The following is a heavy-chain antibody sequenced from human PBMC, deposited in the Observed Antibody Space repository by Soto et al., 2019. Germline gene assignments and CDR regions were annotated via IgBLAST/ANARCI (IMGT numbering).Heavy chain of an antibody. CDR2: ISWNNGGI. CDR1: GFTFDIFD. J-gene: IGHJ4*02. V-gene: IGHV3-9*01. D-gene: IGHD1-1*01. CDR3: TKERAGTTFVFDS. Sequence: EVHLVESGGGLVPPARSLRLSCAASGFTFDIFDMHWIRQAPGKGLEWVAGISWNNGGIAYADSVKGRFTISRDNTKNSLFLQLNSLRTEDTAFYYCTKERAGTTFVFDSWGMGNLVTVSS.